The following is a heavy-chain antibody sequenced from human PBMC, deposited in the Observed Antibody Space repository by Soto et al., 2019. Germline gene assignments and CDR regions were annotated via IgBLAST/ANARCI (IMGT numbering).Heavy chain of an antibody. CDR2: IYYSGST. CDR1: GGSISSGYYY. D-gene: IGHD2-15*01. Sequence: PSETQSLTCRVAGGSISSGYYYWSWIRQPPGKGLEWIGYIYYSGSTYYNPSLKSRVTISVDTSKNQFSLKLSSVTAADTAVYYCARFDIGYCSGGSCYNWFDPWGQGTLVTVSS. V-gene: IGHV4-30-4*01. CDR3: ARFDIGYCSGGSCYNWFDP. J-gene: IGHJ5*02.